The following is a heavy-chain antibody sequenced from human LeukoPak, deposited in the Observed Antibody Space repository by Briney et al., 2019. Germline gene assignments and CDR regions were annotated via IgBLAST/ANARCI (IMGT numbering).Heavy chain of an antibody. CDR3: ARAGSIYGWFDY. CDR2: MYYSGTT. CDR1: GGSISTYS. J-gene: IGHJ4*02. D-gene: IGHD5-18*01. V-gene: IGHV4-59*13. Sequence: PSETLSLTCSVSGGSISTYSWSWIRLPPGKGLEWVGHMYYSGTTKYNPSLKSRVTISVDTSKNQFSLRLSSVTAADTAVYFCARAGSIYGWFDYWGQGTLVTVSS.